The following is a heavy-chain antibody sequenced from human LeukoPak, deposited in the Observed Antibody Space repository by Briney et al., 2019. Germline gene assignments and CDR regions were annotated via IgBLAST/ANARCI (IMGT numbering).Heavy chain of an antibody. CDR3: ARDLGYGSGSFLDY. Sequence: PGGSLRLSCAASGFTFSSYSMNWVRQAPGKGLEWVSSISSSSYIYYADSVKGRFTISRDNAKNSLYLQMNSLRAEDTAVYYCARDLGYGSGSFLDYWGQGTLVTVSS. CDR1: GFTFSSYS. CDR2: ISSSSYI. D-gene: IGHD3-10*01. J-gene: IGHJ4*02. V-gene: IGHV3-21*01.